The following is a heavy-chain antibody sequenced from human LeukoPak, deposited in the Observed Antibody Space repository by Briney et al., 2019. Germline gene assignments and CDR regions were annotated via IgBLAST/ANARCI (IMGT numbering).Heavy chain of an antibody. V-gene: IGHV1-46*01. CDR3: ARASRDGYLKAADY. CDR1: GYTFTSYD. D-gene: IGHD5-24*01. J-gene: IGHJ4*02. CDR2: INPSGGST. Sequence: ASVKVSCKASGYTFTSYDINWVRQAPGQGLEWMGIINPSGGSTSYVQKFQGRVTMTRDTSTSTVYMELSSLRSEDTAVYYCARASRDGYLKAADYWGQGTLVTVSS.